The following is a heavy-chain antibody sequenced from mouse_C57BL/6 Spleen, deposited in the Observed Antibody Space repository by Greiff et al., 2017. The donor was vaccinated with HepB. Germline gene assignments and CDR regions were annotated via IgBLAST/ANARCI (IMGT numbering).Heavy chain of an antibody. CDR3: ARDLTTVVAPRYFDV. J-gene: IGHJ1*03. CDR2: ISDGGSYT. V-gene: IGHV5-4*01. D-gene: IGHD1-1*01. CDR1: GFTFSSYA. Sequence: EVKLVESGGGLVKPGGSLKLSCAASGFTFSSYAMSWVRQTPEKRLEWVATISDGGSYTYYPDNVKGRFTISRDNAKNNLYLQMSHLKSEDTAMYYCARDLTTVVAPRYFDVWGTGTTVTVSS.